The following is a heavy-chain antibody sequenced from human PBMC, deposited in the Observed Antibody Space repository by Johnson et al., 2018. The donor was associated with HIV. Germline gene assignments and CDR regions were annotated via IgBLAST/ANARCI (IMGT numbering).Heavy chain of an antibody. CDR2: IRYDGSNE. V-gene: IGHV3-30*02. Sequence: QVQLVESGGGVVQPGGSLRLSCAASGFTFSNYGMHWVRQAPGKGLEWVAFIRYDGSNEYYADSVKGRFTISRDNSKNTLYLQMNSLKTEDTAVYYCTRSIAASGRDAVDMWGQGTMVTVSS. CDR1: GFTFSNYG. J-gene: IGHJ3*02. D-gene: IGHD6-13*01. CDR3: TRSIAASGRDAVDM.